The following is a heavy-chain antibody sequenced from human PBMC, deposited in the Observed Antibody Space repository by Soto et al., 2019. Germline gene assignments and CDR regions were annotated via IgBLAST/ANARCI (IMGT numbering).Heavy chain of an antibody. CDR1: GFTVSSNY. V-gene: IGHV3-66*01. J-gene: IGHJ4*02. CDR3: ARVPGIAAAGQLDY. D-gene: IGHD6-13*01. Sequence: GWSLRLSCAASGFTVSSNYMSWVRQAPGKGLEWVSVIYSGGSTYYADSVKGRFTISRDNSKNTLYLQMNSLRAEDTAVYYCARVPGIAAAGQLDYWGQATLVSVSS. CDR2: IYSGGST.